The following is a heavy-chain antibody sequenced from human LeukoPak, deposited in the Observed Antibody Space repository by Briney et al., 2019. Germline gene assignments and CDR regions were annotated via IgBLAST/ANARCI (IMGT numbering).Heavy chain of an antibody. J-gene: IGHJ5*02. CDR1: GGSISSGGYY. V-gene: IGHV4-31*03. CDR2: IHYSGST. CDR3: ARGEFTVVRGIIIDH. D-gene: IGHD3-10*01. Sequence: SETLSLTCSLSGGSISSGGYYWGWIRQHPGEGLEWIGYIHYSGSTHYNPSLKSRLTISPDTSKHQFSLRLSSVTAADTAVYYCARGEFTVVRGIIIDHWGQGTLVTVSS.